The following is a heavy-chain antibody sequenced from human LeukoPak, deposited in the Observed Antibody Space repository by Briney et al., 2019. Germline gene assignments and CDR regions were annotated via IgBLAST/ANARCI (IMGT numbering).Heavy chain of an antibody. D-gene: IGHD1-26*01. CDR1: GGTFSSYA. V-gene: IGHV1-69*13. J-gene: IGHJ4*02. CDR2: IIPIFGTA. Sequence: SVKVSCKASGGTFSSYAISWVRQAPGQGLEWMGGIIPIFGTANYAQKFQGRVTITADESTSTAYMELSSLRSEDTAAYYCARGQGTLGATDYNFDYWGQGTLVTVSS. CDR3: ARGQGTLGATDYNFDY.